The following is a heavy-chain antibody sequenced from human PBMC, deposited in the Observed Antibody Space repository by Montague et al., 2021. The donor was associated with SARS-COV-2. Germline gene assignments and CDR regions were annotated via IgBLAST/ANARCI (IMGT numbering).Heavy chain of an antibody. CDR1: GGSISSYY. CDR2: LYYSEST. D-gene: IGHD1-1*01. Sequence: SETLSLTCTVSGGSISSYYWGWIRQPPGKGLEWIGYLYYSESTNYNPSLKSRVTISVDTSKNQFSLRLNSVTAADTAVYYCARHPPGYRYFYAFDVWGKGNLVTVSS. J-gene: IGHJ6*04. V-gene: IGHV4-59*08. CDR3: ARHPPGYRYFYAFDV.